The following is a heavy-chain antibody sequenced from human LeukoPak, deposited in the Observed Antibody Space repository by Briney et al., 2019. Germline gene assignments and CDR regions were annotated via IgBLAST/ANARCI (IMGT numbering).Heavy chain of an antibody. J-gene: IGHJ4*02. CDR1: GFTFSSYW. CDR3: ARMRDYSDYGDYFDY. V-gene: IGHV3-7*01. CDR2: IKQDGSEK. D-gene: IGHD4-17*01. Sequence: GGSLRLSCAASGFTFSSYWMSWVRQAPGKGLEWVANIKQDGSEKYYVDSVKGRFTISRDNAKNSLYLQMNSLRAEDTAVYYCARMRDYSDYGDYFDYWGQGTLVTVSS.